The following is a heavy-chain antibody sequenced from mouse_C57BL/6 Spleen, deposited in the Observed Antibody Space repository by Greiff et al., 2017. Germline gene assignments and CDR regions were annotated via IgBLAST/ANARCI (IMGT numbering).Heavy chain of an antibody. CDR1: GYAFSSSW. Sequence: VKLMESGPELVKPGASVKISCKASGYAFSSSWMNWVKQRPGKGLEWIGRIYPGDGDTNYNGKFKGKATLTADKSSSTAYMQLSSLTSEDSAVYFCASGDSSGSFAYWGQGTLVTVSA. CDR3: ASGDSSGSFAY. J-gene: IGHJ3*01. D-gene: IGHD3-2*02. CDR2: IYPGDGDT. V-gene: IGHV1-82*01.